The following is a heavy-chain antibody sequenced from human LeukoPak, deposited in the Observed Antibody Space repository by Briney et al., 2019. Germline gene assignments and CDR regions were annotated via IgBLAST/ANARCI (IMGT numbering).Heavy chain of an antibody. CDR3: TGGRSFNYNDNRAHYPY. D-gene: IGHD3-22*01. CDR1: GFTFSTYD. V-gene: IGHV3-13*01. CDR2: IGTLGDT. Sequence: GGSLRLSCAASGFTFSTYDFHWVRQVPGYGLEWVSGIGTLGDTYYLGSVKGRFTISRENARNSLYLQMNSLRAGDTAVYYCTGGRSFNYNDNRAHYPYWGQVTVVTVSS. J-gene: IGHJ4*02.